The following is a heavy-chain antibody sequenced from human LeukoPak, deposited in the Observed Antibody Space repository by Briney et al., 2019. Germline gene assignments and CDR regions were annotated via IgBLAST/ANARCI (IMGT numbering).Heavy chain of an antibody. V-gene: IGHV4-61*02. J-gene: IGHJ4*02. D-gene: IGHD3-22*01. CDR3: ARERAYYDSSGYLDY. Sequence: PSQTLSLTCTVSGGSISSGSYYWSWIPQPAGKGLEWIGRIYTSGSTNYNPSLKSRVTISVDTSKNQFSLKLSSVTAADTAVYYCARERAYYDSSGYLDYWGQGTLVTVSS. CDR1: GGSISSGSYY. CDR2: IYTSGST.